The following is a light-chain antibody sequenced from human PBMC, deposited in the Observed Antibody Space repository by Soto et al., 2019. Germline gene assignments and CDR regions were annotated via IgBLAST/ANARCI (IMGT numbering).Light chain of an antibody. CDR2: GES. Sequence: EIVMTQSPSTLSLSPGETATLSCRASQTIDNTLAWYQRKPGQTPRILIYGESSRATGIPDRFSGSGSGTDLNLTISRLEPEDFAVYHCQKYGDSPLTCGGGTKVDI. V-gene: IGKV3-20*01. CDR3: QKYGDSPLT. J-gene: IGKJ4*01. CDR1: QTIDNT.